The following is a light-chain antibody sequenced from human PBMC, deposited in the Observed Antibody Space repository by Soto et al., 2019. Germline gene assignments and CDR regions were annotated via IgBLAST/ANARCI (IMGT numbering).Light chain of an antibody. CDR2: GTS. CDR1: QSVRSNY. V-gene: IGKV3-20*01. Sequence: EIVLTQSPGTLSLSSGERATLSCRASQSVRSNYLAWYQQKPGQAPRLLIYGTSSRATGIPDRFGGSGSGTDLTLAISRLEPEDFGVYYCQPYASSPLTFGGGTKVEIK. CDR3: QPYASSPLT. J-gene: IGKJ4*01.